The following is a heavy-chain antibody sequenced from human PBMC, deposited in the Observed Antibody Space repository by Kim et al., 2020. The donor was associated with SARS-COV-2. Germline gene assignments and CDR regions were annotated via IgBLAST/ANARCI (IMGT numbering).Heavy chain of an antibody. CDR2: INPSGGST. D-gene: IGHD3-22*01. V-gene: IGHV1-46*01. CDR1: GYTFTSYY. Sequence: ASVKVSCKASGYTFTSYYMHWVRQAPGQGLEWMGIINPSGGSTSYAQKFQGRVTMTRDTSTSTVYMELSSLRSEDTAVYYCARDLDYYDSSGYYNYWYFDLWGRGTLVTVSS. J-gene: IGHJ2*01. CDR3: ARDLDYYDSSGYYNYWYFDL.